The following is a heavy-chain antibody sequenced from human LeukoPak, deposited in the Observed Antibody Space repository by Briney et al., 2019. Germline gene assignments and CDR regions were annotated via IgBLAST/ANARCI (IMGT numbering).Heavy chain of an antibody. J-gene: IGHJ6*02. CDR1: GGSISSGDYH. Sequence: SETLSLTCTVSGGSISSGDYHWSWIRQPPGKGLEWIGYIYYSGSTYYNPSLKSRVTISVDTSKNQFSLKLSSVTAADTAVYYCARAPALFGPIFGSKTYYYYGMDVWGQGTTVTVSS. CDR2: IYYSGST. D-gene: IGHD3-3*01. V-gene: IGHV4-30-4*02. CDR3: ARAPALFGPIFGSKTYYYYGMDV.